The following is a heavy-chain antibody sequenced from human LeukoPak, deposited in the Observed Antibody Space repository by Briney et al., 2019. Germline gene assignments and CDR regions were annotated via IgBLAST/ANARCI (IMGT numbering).Heavy chain of an antibody. V-gene: IGHV4-59*12. CDR2: IYYSGST. CDR1: GGSISSYY. Sequence: SETLSLTCTVSGGSISSYYWSWIRQPPGKGLEWIGYIYYSGSTDYNPSLKSRVTISLDTSKSQFSLKLTSVTAADTAVYYCARSGGYSSPQNYWGQGTLVTVSS. J-gene: IGHJ4*02. D-gene: IGHD6-19*01. CDR3: ARSGGYSSPQNY.